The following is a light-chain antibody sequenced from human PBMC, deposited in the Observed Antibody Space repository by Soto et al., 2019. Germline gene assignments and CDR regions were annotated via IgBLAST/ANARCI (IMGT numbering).Light chain of an antibody. J-gene: IGLJ3*02. CDR1: SSNIGSNT. V-gene: IGLV1-44*01. CDR3: AAWDDSLKGPNWV. Sequence: QSVLTQPPSASGTPEQRVTISCSGSSSNIGSNTVNWYQQLPGTAPKLLIYSNNQRPSGVPDRFSGSKSGTSASLAISGLQSEDEADYYCAAWDDSLKGPNWVFGGGTKVTVL. CDR2: SNN.